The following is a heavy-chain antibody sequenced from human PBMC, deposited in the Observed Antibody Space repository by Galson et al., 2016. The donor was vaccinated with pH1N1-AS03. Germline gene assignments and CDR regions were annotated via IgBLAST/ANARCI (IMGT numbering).Heavy chain of an antibody. J-gene: IGHJ6*02. CDR1: GFTFTNYS. CDR3: SRGDYCSSTSCFWPPLYGMDV. D-gene: IGHD2-2*01. V-gene: IGHV3-21*01. CDR2: ISSSTGYI. Sequence: LRLSCAASGFTFTNYSMNWVRQAPGQGLEWVSSISSSTGYIYYGDSVKGRFTISRDNVKNSLYLQMTSLRAEDTAVYYCSRGDYCSSTSCFWPPLYGMDVWGQGTTVTVSS.